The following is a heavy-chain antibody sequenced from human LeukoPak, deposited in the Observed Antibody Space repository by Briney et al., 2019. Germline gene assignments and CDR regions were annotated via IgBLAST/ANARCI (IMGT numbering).Heavy chain of an antibody. Sequence: PSETLSLTCTVSGGSISSSSYYWGWIRQPPGKGLEWIGSIYYSGSTYYNPSLKSRVTISVDTSKNQFSLKLSSVTAADTAVYYCARDMSIPYYYGSGSYLSPAFDYWGQGTRITVSS. CDR2: IYYSGST. J-gene: IGHJ4*02. D-gene: IGHD3-10*01. CDR3: ARDMSIPYYYGSGSYLSPAFDY. V-gene: IGHV4-39*07. CDR1: GGSISSSSYY.